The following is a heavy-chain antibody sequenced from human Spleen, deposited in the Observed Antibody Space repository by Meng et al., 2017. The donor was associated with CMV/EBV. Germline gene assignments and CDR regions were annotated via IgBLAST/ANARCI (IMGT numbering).Heavy chain of an antibody. V-gene: IGHV3-21*01. J-gene: IGHJ4*02. Sequence: GGSLRLSCAASGFTFSSYSMNWVRQAPGKGLEWVSSISSSSSYIYYADSVKGRFTISRDNAKISLYLQMSSLRAEDTAVYYCAKDRGSGTTYAEFDYWGQGTLVTVSS. D-gene: IGHD1-26*01. CDR2: ISSSSSYI. CDR3: AKDRGSGTTYAEFDY. CDR1: GFTFSSYS.